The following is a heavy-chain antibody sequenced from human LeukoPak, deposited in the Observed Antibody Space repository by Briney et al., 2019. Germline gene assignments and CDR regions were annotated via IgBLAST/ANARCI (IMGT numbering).Heavy chain of an antibody. CDR1: GYTFTGYY. Sequence: GASVKVSCKASGYTFTGYYIHWVRQAPGQGLEWMGWMNPNSVGTKNALKFQGRVTMTRDTSISTAYMELSRLRSDDTAMYYCATISVAGNNDYWGQGTLVTVSS. CDR3: ATISVAGNNDY. J-gene: IGHJ4*02. D-gene: IGHD6-19*01. CDR2: MNPNSVGT. V-gene: IGHV1-2*02.